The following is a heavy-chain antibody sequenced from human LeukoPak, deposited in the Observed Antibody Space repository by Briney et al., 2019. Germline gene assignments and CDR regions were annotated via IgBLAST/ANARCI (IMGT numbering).Heavy chain of an antibody. CDR2: IYYSGSN. Sequence: SETLSLTCTVSGGSISSYYWRWIRQPPGKGLEWIGDIYYSGSNNYNPSLKRRVTISVDKSKNQVSLKLSSVTAADTAVYYCARGPYDYGDYWFDPWGQGTLVTVSS. V-gene: IGHV4-59*01. CDR1: GGSISSYY. CDR3: ARGPYDYGDYWFDP. J-gene: IGHJ5*02. D-gene: IGHD4-17*01.